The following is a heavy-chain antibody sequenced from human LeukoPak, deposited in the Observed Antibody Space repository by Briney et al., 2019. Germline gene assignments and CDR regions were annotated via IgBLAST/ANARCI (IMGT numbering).Heavy chain of an antibody. D-gene: IGHD6-19*01. V-gene: IGHV1-69*13. CDR1: GGTFSSYA. CDR2: IIPIFGTA. J-gene: IGHJ4*02. Sequence: WASVKVSCKASGGTFSSYAISWVREAPGQGLEWMGGIIPIFGTANYAQKFQGRVTITADESTSTAYMELSSLRSEDTAVYYCAREISSGWYRTGLFGYWGQGTLVTVSP. CDR3: AREISSGWYRTGLFGY.